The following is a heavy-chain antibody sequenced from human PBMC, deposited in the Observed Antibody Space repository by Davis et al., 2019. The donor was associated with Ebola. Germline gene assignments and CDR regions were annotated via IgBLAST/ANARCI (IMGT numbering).Heavy chain of an antibody. CDR2: IYHSGST. J-gene: IGHJ4*02. D-gene: IGHD3-10*01. V-gene: IGHV4-38-2*02. CDR3: ARRAGWELVTYYFDL. CDR1: GYSISSGYY. Sequence: SETLSLTCTVSGYSISSGYYWGWIRQPPGKGLEWIGSIYHSGSTYYNPSLKSRVTISVDTSKNQFSLTLSTVTAADTAEYYCARRAGWELVTYYFDLWGRGTLVTVSS.